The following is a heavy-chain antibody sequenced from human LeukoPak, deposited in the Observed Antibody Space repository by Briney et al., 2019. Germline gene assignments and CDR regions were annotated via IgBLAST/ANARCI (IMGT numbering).Heavy chain of an antibody. V-gene: IGHV4-39*01. Sequence: PSETLSLTCTVSGGSISSSSYYWGWIRQPPGKGLEWIGSIYYSGSTYYNPSLKSRVTISVDTSKNQFSLKLSSVTAADTAVYYCARGKRRYCSSTSCHYYFDYWGQGTLVTVSS. CDR2: IYYSGST. J-gene: IGHJ4*02. CDR3: ARGKRRYCSSTSCHYYFDY. D-gene: IGHD2-2*01. CDR1: GGSISSSSYY.